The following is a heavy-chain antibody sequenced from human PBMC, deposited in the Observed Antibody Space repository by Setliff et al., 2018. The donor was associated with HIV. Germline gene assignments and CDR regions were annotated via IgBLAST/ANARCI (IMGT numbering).Heavy chain of an antibody. CDR2: IYYSGST. D-gene: IGHD3-10*01. J-gene: IGHJ6*03. CDR1: GGSISSHY. CDR3: ARDGPLEGSYRYYYYYMDV. Sequence: KLPETLSLTCTVSGGSISSHYWSWIRQPPGKGLEWIGYIYYSGSTNYNPSLKSRVTISVDTSKNQFSLKLSSVTAADTAVYYCARDGPLEGSYRYYYYYMDVWGKGTTVTVSS. V-gene: IGHV4-59*11.